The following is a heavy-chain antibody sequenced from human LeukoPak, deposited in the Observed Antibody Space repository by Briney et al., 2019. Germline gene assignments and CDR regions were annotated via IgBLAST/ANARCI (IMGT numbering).Heavy chain of an antibody. CDR2: IRNDGSNK. D-gene: IGHD4-23*01. CDR3: AKLLSNSGRFLY. CDR1: GFTFSSSW. Sequence: GGSLRLSCEASGFTFSSSWMHWVRQAPGKGLEWVAFIRNDGSNKYYADSVKGRFTISRDNSKNTLYLQMNSLRAEDTAVYYCAKLLSNSGRFLYWGQGTLVTVSS. J-gene: IGHJ4*02. V-gene: IGHV3-30*02.